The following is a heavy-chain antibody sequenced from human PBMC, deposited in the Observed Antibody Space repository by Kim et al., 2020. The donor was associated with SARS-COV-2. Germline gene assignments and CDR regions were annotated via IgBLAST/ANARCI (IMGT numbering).Heavy chain of an antibody. CDR1: GGSISSSSYY. V-gene: IGHV4-39*07. CDR2: IYYSGST. D-gene: IGHD2-15*01. CDR3: AGYCSGGSCSVYYYYGMDV. Sequence: SETLSLTCTVSGGSISSSSYYWGWIRQPPGKGLEWIGSIYYSGSTYYNPSLKSRVTISVDTSKNQFSLKLSSVTAADTAVYYCAGYCSGGSCSVYYYYGMDVWGQGTTVTVSS. J-gene: IGHJ6*02.